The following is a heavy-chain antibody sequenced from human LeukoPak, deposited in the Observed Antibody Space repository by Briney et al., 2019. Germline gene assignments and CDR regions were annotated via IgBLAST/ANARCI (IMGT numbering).Heavy chain of an antibody. D-gene: IGHD3-10*01. CDR1: GYTLTTSD. CDR3: GRVQSGSLLRYGMDV. J-gene: IGHJ6*02. Sequence: ASVKVSCKASGYTLTTSDINWVRRATGQGLEWMGWMNPNTGHTGFTQKFQGRVTMTRSISLNTAYMELSSLRSEDTAVYFCGRVQSGSLLRYGMDVWGQGTTVTVSS. V-gene: IGHV1-8*01. CDR2: MNPNTGHT.